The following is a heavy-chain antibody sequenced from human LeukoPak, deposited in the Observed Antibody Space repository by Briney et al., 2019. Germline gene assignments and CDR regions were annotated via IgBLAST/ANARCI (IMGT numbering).Heavy chain of an antibody. V-gene: IGHV6-1*01. J-gene: IGHJ3*02. Sequence: SQTLSLTCAISGDSVSSNSAAWNWIRQSPSRGLEWLGRTYYRSKWYNDYAVSVKSRITINPDTSKNQFSLQLNSVTPEDAAVYYCASTYYDILTGYYTYDAFDIWGQGTMVTVSS. CDR2: TYYRSKWYN. CDR3: ASTYYDILTGYYTYDAFDI. CDR1: GDSVSSNSAA. D-gene: IGHD3-9*01.